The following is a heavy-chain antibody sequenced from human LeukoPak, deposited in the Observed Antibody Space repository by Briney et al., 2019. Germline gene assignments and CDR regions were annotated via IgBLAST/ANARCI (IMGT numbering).Heavy chain of an antibody. Sequence: KASETLSLTCTVSGGSISSYYWSWIRQPPGKGLEWIGYIYYSGSTSYNPSLKSRVTISVDTSKNQFSLKLSSVTAADTAVYYCARDAGWGSDYWGQGTLVTVSS. CDR3: ARDAGWGSDY. D-gene: IGHD2-21*01. J-gene: IGHJ4*02. CDR2: IYYSGST. CDR1: GGSISSYY. V-gene: IGHV4-59*01.